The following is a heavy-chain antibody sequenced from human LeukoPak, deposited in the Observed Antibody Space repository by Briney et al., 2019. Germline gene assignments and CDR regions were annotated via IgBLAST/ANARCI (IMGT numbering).Heavy chain of an antibody. D-gene: IGHD1-26*01. CDR1: GYTFTDYY. V-gene: IGHV1-69-2*01. CDR2: VDPEDGET. Sequence: ASVKVSCKASGYTFTDYYMHWVQQAPGKGLEWMGRVDPEDGETIYAEKFQGRVTITADTSTDTAYMELSSLRSEDTAVYYCATSSGSYGWFDPWGQGTLVTVSS. CDR3: ATSSGSYGWFDP. J-gene: IGHJ5*02.